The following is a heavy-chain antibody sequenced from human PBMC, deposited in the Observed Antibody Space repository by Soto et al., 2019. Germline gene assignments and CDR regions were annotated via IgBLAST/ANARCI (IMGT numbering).Heavy chain of an antibody. CDR2: ISSNGGST. D-gene: IGHD6-13*01. CDR1: GFPFSSYA. Sequence: SLRLSCSASGFPFSSYAMHWVRQAPGKGLEYVSAISSNGGSTYYADSVKGRFTISRDNSKNTLYLQMSSLRAEDTAVYYCVIPHRAAAGYWGQGTLVTVSS. J-gene: IGHJ4*02. V-gene: IGHV3-64D*06. CDR3: VIPHRAAAGY.